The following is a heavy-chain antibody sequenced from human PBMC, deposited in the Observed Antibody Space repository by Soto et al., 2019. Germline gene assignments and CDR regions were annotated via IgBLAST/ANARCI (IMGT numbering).Heavy chain of an antibody. Sequence: QMQLVQSGAEVKQPGASVKVSCKASQYIFNNYYMHWVRQAPGQGLEWMGIMNPGRGSSRYAQKFQDKFNMTWDTSTTTVFMEVSSLKSDDTAVYYCARGGDGHDNWYFDLWGRVTLVTVSS. V-gene: IGHV1-46*02. J-gene: IGHJ2*01. CDR3: ARGGDGHDNWYFDL. CDR1: QYIFNNYY. D-gene: IGHD3-10*01. CDR2: MNPGRGSS.